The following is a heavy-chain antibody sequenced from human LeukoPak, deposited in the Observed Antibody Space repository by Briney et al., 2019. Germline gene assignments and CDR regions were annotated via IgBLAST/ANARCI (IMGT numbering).Heavy chain of an antibody. Sequence: ASVKVSCTASGYTFSSNAINWVRQAPGQGLEWMGWIDTNTGNPTYAQGLTGRFVFSLDTSVSTAYLQINSLKAEDTGEYFCARGYDSSGFFSDWGQGTLVTVSS. CDR1: GYTFSSNA. CDR3: ARGYDSSGFFSD. V-gene: IGHV7-4-1*02. J-gene: IGHJ4*02. CDR2: IDTNTGNP. D-gene: IGHD3-22*01.